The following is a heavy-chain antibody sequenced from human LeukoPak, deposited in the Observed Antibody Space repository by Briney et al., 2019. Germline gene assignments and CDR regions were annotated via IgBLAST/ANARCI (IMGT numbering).Heavy chain of an antibody. CDR2: FDPEDGET. CDR3: ATAQGVVTLNWFDP. V-gene: IGHV1-24*01. D-gene: IGHD3-3*01. Sequence: ASVKVSCKVSGYTLTELSMLWVRQAPGKGLEWMGGFDPEDGETIYAQKFQGRVTMTEDTSTDTAYMELSSLRSEDTAVYYCATAQGVVTLNWFDPWGQGTLVTVSS. CDR1: GYTLTELS. J-gene: IGHJ5*02.